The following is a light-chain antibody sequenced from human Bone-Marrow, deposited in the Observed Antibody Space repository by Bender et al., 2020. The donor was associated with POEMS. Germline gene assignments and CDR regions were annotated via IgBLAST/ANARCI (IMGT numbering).Light chain of an antibody. V-gene: IGLV3-10*01. CDR1: ALPSKY. CDR2: EDT. J-gene: IGLJ3*02. CDR3: YSIDMSGNLRV. Sequence: SYELTQPLSVSVSPGQTARITCSGNALPSKYTFWFQHKSGQAPVLVIYEDTKRPSDIPARFSGSSSGTVATLTISGAQMDDEADYYCYSIDMSGNLRVFGGGTRLTV.